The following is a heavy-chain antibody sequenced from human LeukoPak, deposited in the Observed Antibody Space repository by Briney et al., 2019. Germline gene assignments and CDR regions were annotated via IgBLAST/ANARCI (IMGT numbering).Heavy chain of an antibody. D-gene: IGHD3-22*01. V-gene: IGHV3-23*01. CDR2: ISGSGGST. J-gene: IGHJ3*02. Sequence: GGSLRLSCAASGFAFSSYAMSWVRQAPGKGLEWVSAISGSGGSTYYADSVKGRFTISRDNSKNTLYLQMNSLRAEDTAVYYCAKGVVVVIDGNHDAFDIWGQGTMVTVSS. CDR3: AKGVVVVIDGNHDAFDI. CDR1: GFAFSSYA.